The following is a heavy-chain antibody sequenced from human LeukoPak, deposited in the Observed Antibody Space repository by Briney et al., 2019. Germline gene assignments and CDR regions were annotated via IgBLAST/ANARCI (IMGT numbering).Heavy chain of an antibody. CDR3: AVNWNLDY. CDR1: GFTFSSYA. J-gene: IGHJ4*02. V-gene: IGHV3-23*01. D-gene: IGHD1-1*01. CDR2: IGGSDART. Sequence: GGSLRLSCAASGFTFSSYAMSWVRQAPGKGLEWVSAIGGSDARTHYADSVKGRFTISRDNSRNTLYLQMNSLRAEDTAVYYCAVNWNLDYWGQGTLVTVSS.